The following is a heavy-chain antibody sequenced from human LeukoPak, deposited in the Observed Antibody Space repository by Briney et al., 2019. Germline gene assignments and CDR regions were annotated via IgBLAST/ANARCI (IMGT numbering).Heavy chain of an antibody. CDR3: VYYYDSSGYYLDY. CDR1: GGSFSGYY. Sequence: SETLSLTCAVYGGSFSGYYWSWIRQPPGKGLEWIGEINHSGSTNYNPSLKSRVTISVDTSKNQFSLKLGSVTAADTAVYYCVYYYDSSGYYLDYWGQGTLVTVSS. J-gene: IGHJ4*02. CDR2: INHSGST. V-gene: IGHV4-34*01. D-gene: IGHD3-22*01.